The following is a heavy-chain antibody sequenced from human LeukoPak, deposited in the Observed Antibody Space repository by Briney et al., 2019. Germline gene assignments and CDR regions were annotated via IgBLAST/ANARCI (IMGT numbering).Heavy chain of an antibody. CDR3: VGNGKSKLNY. D-gene: IGHD1-1*01. V-gene: IGHV3-7*05. CDR2: IKEDGDEK. Sequence: PGGSLRLSCAASGFKFSIYWMTWVRQAPGKGLEWVANIKEDGDEKYYVDSVKGRFTISRDNAQNSLFLEMNSLRVDDTAVYYCVGNGKSKLNYWGQGTLVTVSS. J-gene: IGHJ4*02. CDR1: GFKFSIYW.